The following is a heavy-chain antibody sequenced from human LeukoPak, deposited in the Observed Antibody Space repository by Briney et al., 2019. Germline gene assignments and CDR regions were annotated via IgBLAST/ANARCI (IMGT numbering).Heavy chain of an antibody. Sequence: PGGSLRLSCAASGSTFSSYGMHWVRQAPGKGLEWVAVIWYDGSNKYYADSVKGRFTISRDNSKNTLYLQMNSLRAEDTAVYYCAREYYSSGSYLDYWGQGTLVTVSS. CDR1: GSTFSSYG. CDR2: IWYDGSNK. D-gene: IGHD3-10*01. CDR3: AREYYSSGSYLDY. V-gene: IGHV3-33*01. J-gene: IGHJ4*02.